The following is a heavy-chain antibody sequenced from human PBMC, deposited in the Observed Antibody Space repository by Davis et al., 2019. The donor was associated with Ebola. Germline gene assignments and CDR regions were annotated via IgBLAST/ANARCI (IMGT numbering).Heavy chain of an antibody. CDR2: IKQDGSEK. Sequence: GESLKISCAASGFTFSGYRMSSLRQAPGQGLEWVANIKQDGSEKYYVDSVKGRFTISRDNAKNSLYLQMNSLRAEDTAVYYCARTYDDFWSGNFDYWGQGILVTVSS. CDR3: ARTYDDFWSGNFDY. J-gene: IGHJ4*02. V-gene: IGHV3-7*03. CDR1: GFTFSGYR. D-gene: IGHD3-3*01.